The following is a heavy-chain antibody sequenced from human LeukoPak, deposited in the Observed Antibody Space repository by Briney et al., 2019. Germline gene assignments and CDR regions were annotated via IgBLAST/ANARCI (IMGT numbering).Heavy chain of an antibody. J-gene: IGHJ3*02. V-gene: IGHV3-74*01. D-gene: IGHD3-10*01. CDR3: ATGLKTAFEI. CDR2: IISDETTT. CDR1: GFTFSSYW. Sequence: HPGGSLRLSCAASGFTFSSYWMHWVRQAPGKGLVWVSRIISDETTTIYADSVRGRFTISRDNARNTLFLQMNSLRDEDTAVYYCATGLKTAFEIWGQGAVVTVSS.